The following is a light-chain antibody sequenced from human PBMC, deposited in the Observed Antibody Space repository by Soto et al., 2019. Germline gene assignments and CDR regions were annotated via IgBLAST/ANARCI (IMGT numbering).Light chain of an antibody. J-gene: IGKJ3*01. CDR1: QSVLYSSNNKKY. Sequence: EIVMTQSPDSLAVSLGERATINCKSSQSVLYSSNNKKYLAWYQQKPGQPPKLLIYWASTRESGVPDRFSGSGSETDFTRTISSLQAEDVAVYYCQQYYNIPFTFGPGTKVDIK. CDR3: QQYYNIPFT. V-gene: IGKV4-1*01. CDR2: WAS.